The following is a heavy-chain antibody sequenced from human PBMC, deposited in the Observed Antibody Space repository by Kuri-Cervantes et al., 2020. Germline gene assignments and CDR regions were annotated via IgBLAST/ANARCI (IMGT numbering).Heavy chain of an antibody. CDR3: ARRLFQRRVVADRRYAFDI. Sequence: SVQVSCKASGGTFSSYAISWVRQAPGQGLEWMGGIIPIFGTANYAQKFQGRVTITADERTSTAYLELSSLRSEDTAVYYCARRLFQRRVVADRRYAFDIWGQGTMVTVSS. CDR1: GGTFSSYA. J-gene: IGHJ3*02. D-gene: IGHD5-12*01. V-gene: IGHV1-69*13. CDR2: IIPIFGTA.